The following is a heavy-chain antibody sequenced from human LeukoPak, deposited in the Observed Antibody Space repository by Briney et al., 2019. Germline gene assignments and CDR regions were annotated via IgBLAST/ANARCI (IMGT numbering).Heavy chain of an antibody. CDR1: GGSISSYY. Sequence: SETRSLTCTVSGGSISSYYWSWIRQPPGKGLEWIGYIYYSGSTNYNPSLKSRVTISVDTSKNQFSLKLSSVTAADTAVYYCARGHRSSWYFYYYGMDVWGQGTTVTVSS. V-gene: IGHV4-59*01. J-gene: IGHJ6*02. CDR3: ARGHRSSWYFYYYGMDV. D-gene: IGHD6-13*01. CDR2: IYYSGST.